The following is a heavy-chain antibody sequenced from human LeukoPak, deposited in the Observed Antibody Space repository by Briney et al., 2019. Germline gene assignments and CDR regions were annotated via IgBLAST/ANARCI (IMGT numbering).Heavy chain of an antibody. V-gene: IGHV1-69*04. Sequence: WVKVSCKASGGTFSSYAISWVRQAPGQGLEWMGRIIPILGIANYAQKFQGRVTITADKSTSTAYMELSSLRSEDTAVYYCARSGAWPDRKVHFDYWGQGTLVTVSS. CDR3: ARSGAWPDRKVHFDY. J-gene: IGHJ4*02. CDR2: IIPILGIA. CDR1: GGTFSSYA. D-gene: IGHD1-26*01.